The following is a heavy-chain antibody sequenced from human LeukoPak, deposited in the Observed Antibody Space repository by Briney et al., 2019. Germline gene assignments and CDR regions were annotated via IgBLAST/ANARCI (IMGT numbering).Heavy chain of an antibody. V-gene: IGHV3-7*01. Sequence: GGSLRLSWAASKFTFSAFWISWVRQAPGKGLEWVANINQDGTTKYYVDFVKGRFPISRDNAKNSLYRQMNRLRAEATAVYYCARDGEATVVTPFNYWGQGTLVTVSS. J-gene: IGHJ4*02. CDR2: INQDGTTK. D-gene: IGHD4-23*01. CDR1: KFTFSAFW. CDR3: ARDGEATVVTPFNY.